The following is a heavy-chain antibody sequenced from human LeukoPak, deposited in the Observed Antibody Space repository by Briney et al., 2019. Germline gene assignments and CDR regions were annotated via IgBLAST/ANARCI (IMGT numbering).Heavy chain of an antibody. Sequence: PGGSLRLSCLASGFTFDDYAMSWFRQAPGKGPEWVGFIRSSAYDGTKEYAASVKGRFTISRDDSKSIAYLQMNSLKSEDTAVYYCTRDHRDRSGFYYCFVDYWGQGTLVTVSS. V-gene: IGHV3-49*03. CDR3: TRDHRDRSGFYYCFVDY. J-gene: IGHJ4*02. CDR1: GFTFDDYA. CDR2: IRSSAYDGTK. D-gene: IGHD3-22*01.